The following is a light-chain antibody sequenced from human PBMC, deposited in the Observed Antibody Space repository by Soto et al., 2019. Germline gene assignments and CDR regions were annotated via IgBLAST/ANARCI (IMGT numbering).Light chain of an antibody. Sequence: EIVLTQSPGTLSLSPGERATLSCRASQSVSSSYSAWYQQKPGQPPRLLIYGASSRATGIPDRSSGSGSGTDFTLTISRLEPEDFAVFYCQHYDSLPITFGQGTRLEIK. CDR2: GAS. CDR1: QSVSSSY. J-gene: IGKJ5*01. CDR3: QHYDSLPIT. V-gene: IGKV3-20*01.